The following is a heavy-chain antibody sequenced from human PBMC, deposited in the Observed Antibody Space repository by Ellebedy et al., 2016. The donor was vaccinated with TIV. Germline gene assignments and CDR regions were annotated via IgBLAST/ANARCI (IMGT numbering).Heavy chain of an antibody. CDR2: IYYRGIT. Sequence: MPGGSLRLSCTVSGGSISNFYWSWIRQPPGKGLEWIGYIYYRGITNSSPSLRSRRTISVNASNNQFSLKVSSVTAADTAVYYCARHSSGWPYFDSWGQGTLVTVSS. CDR1: GGSISNFY. J-gene: IGHJ4*02. V-gene: IGHV4-59*08. CDR3: ARHSSGWPYFDS. D-gene: IGHD6-19*01.